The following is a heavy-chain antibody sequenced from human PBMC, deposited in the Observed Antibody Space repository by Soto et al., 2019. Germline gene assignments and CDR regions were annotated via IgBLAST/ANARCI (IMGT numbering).Heavy chain of an antibody. CDR2: SSGSGGST. D-gene: IGHD2-2*02. V-gene: IGHV3-23*01. CDR1: GFTFSSYA. CDR3: AKDHRVGRPPCSTVF. J-gene: IGHJ1*01. Sequence: GGSLRLSCAASGFTFSSYAMRWVRQAPGKGLEWVSASSGSGGSTYYADSVKGRFTISRDNSKTTLYLQMYSRRAEGTAVYYCAKDHRVGRPPCSTVFWGPGTLVIVSS.